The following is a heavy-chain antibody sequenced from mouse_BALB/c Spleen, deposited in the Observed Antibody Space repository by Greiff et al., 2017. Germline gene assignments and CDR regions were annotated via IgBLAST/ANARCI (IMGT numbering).Heavy chain of an antibody. CDR3: TREGGVRPLAY. D-gene: IGHD1-2*01. V-gene: IGHV5-6-4*01. CDR2: ISSGGSYT. J-gene: IGHJ3*01. Sequence: EVKVVESGGGLVKPGGSLKLSCAASGFTFSSYTMSWVRQTPEKRLEWVATISSGGSYTYYPDSVKGRFTISRDNAKNTLYLQMSSLKSEDTAMYYCTREGGVRPLAYWGQGTLVTVSA. CDR1: GFTFSSYT.